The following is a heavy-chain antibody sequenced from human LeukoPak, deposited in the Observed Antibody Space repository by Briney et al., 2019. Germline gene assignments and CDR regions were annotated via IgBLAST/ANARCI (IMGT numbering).Heavy chain of an antibody. CDR1: GFTFASNS. Sequence: GGSLRLSCAASGFTFASNSMNWVRQASGKGLEWVSSISDSGIYIFYSDSVKGRFTVSRDNAKNSLYLQMNSLRAEDTAVYYCAGGNSALLDYWGQGTLVTVSS. D-gene: IGHD5-18*01. CDR2: ISDSGIYI. J-gene: IGHJ4*02. V-gene: IGHV3-21*01. CDR3: AGGNSALLDY.